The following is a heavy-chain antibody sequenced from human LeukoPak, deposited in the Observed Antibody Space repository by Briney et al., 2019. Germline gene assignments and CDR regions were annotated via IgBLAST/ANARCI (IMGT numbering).Heavy chain of an antibody. CDR1: GGSISSYY. J-gene: IGHJ4*02. D-gene: IGHD3-22*01. CDR3: ARLYYDSSGYSTYYFDF. Sequence: PSETLSLTCTVSGGSISSYYWSWIRQPPGKGLEWIGYIYYSGSTNYNPSLKSRVTISVDTSKNQLSLQLNSVTASDTAVYYCARLYYDSSGYSTYYFDFWGQGTLVTVSS. V-gene: IGHV4-59*01. CDR2: IYYSGST.